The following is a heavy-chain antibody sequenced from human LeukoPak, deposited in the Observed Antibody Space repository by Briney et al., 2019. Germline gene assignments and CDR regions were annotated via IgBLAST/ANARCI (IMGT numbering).Heavy chain of an antibody. CDR1: GGSITSSTYY. Sequence: SETLSLTCTVSGGSITSSTYYWGWIRQPPGKGLEWIGSIYNSGSTYYTPSLKSRVTISVDTSKSQFSLKLTSVTAADTAVYYCARSGSYFKWFDPWGQGTLVTVSS. D-gene: IGHD1-26*01. J-gene: IGHJ5*02. CDR3: ARSGSYFKWFDP. CDR2: IYNSGST. V-gene: IGHV4-39*07.